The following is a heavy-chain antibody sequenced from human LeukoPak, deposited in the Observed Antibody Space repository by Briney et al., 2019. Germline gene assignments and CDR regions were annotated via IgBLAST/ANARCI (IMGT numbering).Heavy chain of an antibody. J-gene: IGHJ6*02. V-gene: IGHV4-59*01. Sequence: SETLSLTCTVSGGSISSYYWSWIRQPPGKGLEWIGYIYYSGSTNYNPSLKSRVTISVDTSKNQFSLKLSSVTAADTAVYYCARGTVTLYYHYGMDVWGQGTTVTVSS. CDR1: GGSISSYY. CDR3: ARGTVTLYYHYGMDV. CDR2: IYYSGST. D-gene: IGHD4-11*01.